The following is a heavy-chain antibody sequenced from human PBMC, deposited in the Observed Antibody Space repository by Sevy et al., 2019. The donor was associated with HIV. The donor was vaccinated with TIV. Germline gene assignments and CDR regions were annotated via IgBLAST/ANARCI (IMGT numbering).Heavy chain of an antibody. CDR2: ISYDGSNK. CDR1: GFTFSSYA. CDR3: ARAGAMTAAGNGERYYYYYGMDV. Sequence: GGSLRLSCAASGFTFSSYAMHWVRQAPGKGLEWVAVISYDGSNKYYADSVKGRFTISRDNSKNTLYLQMNSLRAEDTAVYYCARAGAMTAAGNGERYYYYYGMDVWGQGTTVTVSS. D-gene: IGHD6-13*01. J-gene: IGHJ6*02. V-gene: IGHV3-30*04.